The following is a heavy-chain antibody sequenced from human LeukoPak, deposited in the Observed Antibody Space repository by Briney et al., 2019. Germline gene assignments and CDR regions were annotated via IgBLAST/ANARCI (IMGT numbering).Heavy chain of an antibody. CDR2: ISYDGINR. CDR1: EFTFNNHD. J-gene: IGHJ3*01. Sequence: GGSLRLSCAASEFTFNNHDMHWVRQAPGKGLEWVAAISYDGINRYYADSVKGRFTISRDNSKNTLNLQMNSLRTEDTAVFYCAKPRDIDSWAFDVWGQGTMVTVSS. V-gene: IGHV3-30*18. CDR3: AKPRDIDSWAFDV. D-gene: IGHD2-15*01.